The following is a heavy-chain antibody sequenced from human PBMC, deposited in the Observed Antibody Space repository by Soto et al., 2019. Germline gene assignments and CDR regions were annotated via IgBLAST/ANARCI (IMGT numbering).Heavy chain of an antibody. V-gene: IGHV4-31*03. D-gene: IGHD2-2*01. J-gene: IGHJ5*02. Sequence: QVQLQESGPGLVKPSQTLSLTCTVSGGSISSGGYYWSWIRQHPGKGLEWIGDIYYSGSTYYNPSLKSRVTIAVDTSKNQFSLKLSSVTAADTAVYYCARDSGYCSSTSCYAGENWFDPWGQGTLVTVSS. CDR1: GGSISSGGYY. CDR3: ARDSGYCSSTSCYAGENWFDP. CDR2: IYYSGST.